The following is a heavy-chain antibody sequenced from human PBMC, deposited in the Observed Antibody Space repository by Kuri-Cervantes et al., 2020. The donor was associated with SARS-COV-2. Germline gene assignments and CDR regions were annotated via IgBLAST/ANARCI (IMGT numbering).Heavy chain of an antibody. J-gene: IGHJ4*02. V-gene: IGHV1-46*01. Sequence: ASVKVSCKSSGYTFTSYDIDWVRQAPGQGLEWMGIINPSGGSTSYAQKFQGRVTMTRDTSTSTVYMELSSLRSEDTAVYYCARDGDYSNYGMYYFDYWGQGTLVTVSS. CDR2: INPSGGST. CDR3: ARDGDYSNYGMYYFDY. D-gene: IGHD4-11*01. CDR1: GYTFTSYD.